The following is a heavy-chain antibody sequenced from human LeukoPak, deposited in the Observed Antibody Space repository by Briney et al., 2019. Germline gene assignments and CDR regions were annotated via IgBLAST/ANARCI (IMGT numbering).Heavy chain of an antibody. Sequence: SETLSLTCAVSGGSISSSNWWSWVRQPPGKGLEWIGEIYHSGSTNYNPSLKSRVTISVDKSKNQLSLKLSSVTAADTAVYYCARTDDSSGYYYRDPFDYWGQGTLVTVSS. CDR1: GGSISSSNW. J-gene: IGHJ4*02. CDR2: IYHSGST. V-gene: IGHV4-4*02. CDR3: ARTDDSSGYYYRDPFDY. D-gene: IGHD3-22*01.